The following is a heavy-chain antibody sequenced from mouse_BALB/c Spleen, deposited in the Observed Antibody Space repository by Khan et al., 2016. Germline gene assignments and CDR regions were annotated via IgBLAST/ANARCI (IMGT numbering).Heavy chain of an antibody. CDR1: GYSITSDYA. Sequence: VQLKESGPGLVKPSQSLSLTCTVTGYSITSDYAWNWIRQFPGNRLEWMGFINYSGSTSYNPSLKSRISITRDTSKNQFFLQLISVTTEDTATYYCARDDYGRSYFDYWGQGTTLTVSS. D-gene: IGHD1-1*01. CDR3: ARDDYGRSYFDY. CDR2: INYSGST. J-gene: IGHJ2*01. V-gene: IGHV3-2*02.